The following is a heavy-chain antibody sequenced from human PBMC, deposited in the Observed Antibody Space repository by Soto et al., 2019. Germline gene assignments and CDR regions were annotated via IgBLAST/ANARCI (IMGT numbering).Heavy chain of an antibody. CDR2: IYYSGST. D-gene: IGHD6-13*01. CDR1: GGSISSGDYY. J-gene: IGHJ6*02. V-gene: IGHV4-30-4*01. Sequence: QVQLQESGPGLVKPSQTLSLTCTVSGGSISSGDYYWSWIRQPPGKALEWIGYIYYSGSTYYNPSLKSRVTISVDTSKNQFSLKLSSVTAADTAVYYCARGTAAAGHYYYYGMDVWGQGTTVTVSS. CDR3: ARGTAAAGHYYYYGMDV.